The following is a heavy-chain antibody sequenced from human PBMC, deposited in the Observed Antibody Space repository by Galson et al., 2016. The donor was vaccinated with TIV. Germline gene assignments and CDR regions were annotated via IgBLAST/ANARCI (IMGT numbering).Heavy chain of an antibody. CDR3: ARPGLLQSYESGDNYYDYYWYGSDV. J-gene: IGHJ6*02. Sequence: SLRLSCAASGFTFNIYGMHWVRQAPGKGLEWVASIWYDGSYQNYVDSVKGRFTISRDNSKNTLYLRMNSLRVDDTAVYYCARPGLLQSYESGDNYYDYYWYGSDVWGQGATVTVSS. D-gene: IGHD2-21*02. V-gene: IGHV3-33*01. CDR1: GFTFNIYG. CDR2: IWYDGSYQ.